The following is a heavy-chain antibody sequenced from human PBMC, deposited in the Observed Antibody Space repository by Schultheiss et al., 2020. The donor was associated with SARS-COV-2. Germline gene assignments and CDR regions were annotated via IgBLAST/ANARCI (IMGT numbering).Heavy chain of an antibody. CDR1: GFTFSSYE. Sequence: GGSLRLSCAASGFTFSSYEMNWVRQAPGKGLEWVSYISSSGSTIYYADSVKGRFTISRDNAKNSLYLQMNSLRAEDTAVYYCARAPAAYGMDVWGQGTTVTVSS. CDR2: ISSSGSTI. D-gene: IGHD6-13*01. J-gene: IGHJ6*02. CDR3: ARAPAAYGMDV. V-gene: IGHV3-48*03.